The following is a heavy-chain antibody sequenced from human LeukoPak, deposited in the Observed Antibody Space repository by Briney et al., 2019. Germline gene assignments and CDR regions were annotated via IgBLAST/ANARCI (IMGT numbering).Heavy chain of an antibody. CDR3: ARDSDVVVPAANTGYWFDP. CDR1: GGTFSSYA. V-gene: IGHV1-69*04. Sequence: SVKVSCKASGGTFSSYAISWVRQAPGQGLEWMGRIIPIFGIANYAQKFRGRVTITADKSTSTAYMELSSLRSEDTAVYYCARDSDVVVPAANTGYWFDPWGQGTLVTVSS. CDR2: IIPIFGIA. D-gene: IGHD2-2*01. J-gene: IGHJ5*02.